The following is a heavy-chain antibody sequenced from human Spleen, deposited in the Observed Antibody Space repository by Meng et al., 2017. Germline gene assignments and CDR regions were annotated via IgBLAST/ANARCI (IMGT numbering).Heavy chain of an antibody. Sequence: SETLSLTCSVSDGSISSGDYYWSWIRQLPGKGLEWIGYIYKSGSTYYNPSVRSRATISIDTSGNQFSLKVSSVTAADTAIYYCARLRVRGGLVDAFDIWGQGTVVTVSS. CDR1: DGSISSGDYY. J-gene: IGHJ3*02. D-gene: IGHD3-10*01. CDR2: IYKSGST. CDR3: ARLRVRGGLVDAFDI. V-gene: IGHV4-31*03.